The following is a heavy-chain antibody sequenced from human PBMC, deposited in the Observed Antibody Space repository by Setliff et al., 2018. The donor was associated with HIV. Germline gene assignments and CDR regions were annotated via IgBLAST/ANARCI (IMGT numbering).Heavy chain of an antibody. J-gene: IGHJ4*02. D-gene: IGHD6-13*01. CDR3: ARGRGSSSSWPIDY. Sequence: PSETLSLTCTVSGGSISSYYWSWIRQPPGKGLEWIGYIYYSGSTYYNPSLKSRVTISVDTSRNQFSLKLSSVTAADTAVYFCARGRGSSSSWPIDYWGQGTLVTVSS. CDR2: IYYSGST. CDR1: GGSISSYY. V-gene: IGHV4-59*06.